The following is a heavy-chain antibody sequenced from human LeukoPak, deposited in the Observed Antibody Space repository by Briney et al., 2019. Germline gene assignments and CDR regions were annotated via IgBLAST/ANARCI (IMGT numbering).Heavy chain of an antibody. CDR3: AKVIRGGYGMDV. CDR1: GFTFSSFG. V-gene: IGHV3-48*02. J-gene: IGHJ6*02. CDR2: ISDSSSLT. D-gene: IGHD3-10*01. Sequence: GGSLRLSCAASGFTFSSFGMNWVRQAPGKGLEWVSYISDSSSLTYYADSVKGRFTISRDNAKNSLSLRLNSLRDEDTAVYFCAKVIRGGYGMDVWGQGTTVTVSS.